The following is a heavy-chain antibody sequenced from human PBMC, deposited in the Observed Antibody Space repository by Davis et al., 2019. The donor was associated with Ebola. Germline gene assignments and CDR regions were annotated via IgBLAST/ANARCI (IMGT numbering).Heavy chain of an antibody. CDR3: AKDNGWLHSY. D-gene: IGHD5-24*01. J-gene: IGHJ4*02. Sequence: PGGSLRLSCEVSGFTVNTNYMSWVRQAPGKGLEWVSAIRAGGEETFYGDSVKGRFTISRDNSKNTLYLQMNSLRAEDTAVYYCAKDNGWLHSYWGQGTLVTVSS. CDR2: IRAGGEET. V-gene: IGHV3-23*01. CDR1: GFTVNTNY.